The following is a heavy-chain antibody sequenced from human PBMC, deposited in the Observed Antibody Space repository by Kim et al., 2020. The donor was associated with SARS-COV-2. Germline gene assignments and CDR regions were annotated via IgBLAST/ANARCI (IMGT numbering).Heavy chain of an antibody. Sequence: TYSPSFHGNVTISADTSISTAYLQWSSLKASDTAMYYCARHESARQIFDYWGQGTLVTVSS. V-gene: IGHV5-10-1*01. CDR3: ARHESARQIFDY. J-gene: IGHJ4*02.